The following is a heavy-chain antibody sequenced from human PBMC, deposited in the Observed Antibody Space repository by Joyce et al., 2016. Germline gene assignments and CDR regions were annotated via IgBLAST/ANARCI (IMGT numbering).Heavy chain of an antibody. Sequence: EVYLVESGGGLVQPGGSLRLSCAASGFSFRYFWMDWVRQAPGKGLDGVAKINEDGSEKNYMDSLRGRFTISRDNAKNSVDLQINSLRVEDTAVYYCTRGSGTGWFDPWGQGTLVTVSS. J-gene: IGHJ5*02. CDR2: INEDGSEK. D-gene: IGHD6-13*01. CDR3: TRGSGTGWFDP. CDR1: GFSFRYFW. V-gene: IGHV3-7*03.